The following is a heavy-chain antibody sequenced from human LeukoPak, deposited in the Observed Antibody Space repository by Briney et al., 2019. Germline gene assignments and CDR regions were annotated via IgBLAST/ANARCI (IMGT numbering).Heavy chain of an antibody. CDR3: ARARDAFDI. CDR1: GGSISISRW. J-gene: IGHJ3*02. V-gene: IGHV4-4*02. Sequence: PSRTLSPTCAVSGGSISISRWWSWVRQSPGKGLEWIGEIYHSGSTNYNPSLKSRVTITVDTSKNQFSMKLISVSAADTAVYYCARARDAFDIWGQGTMVTVSS. CDR2: IYHSGST.